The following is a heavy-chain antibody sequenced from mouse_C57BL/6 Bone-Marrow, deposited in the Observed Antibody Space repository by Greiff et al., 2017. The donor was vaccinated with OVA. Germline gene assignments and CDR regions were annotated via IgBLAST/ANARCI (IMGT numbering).Heavy chain of an antibody. CDR3: ARSTSTTVVATDYFDY. V-gene: IGHV1-76*01. CDR1: GYTFTDYY. Sequence: VQLVESGAELVRPGASVKLSCKASGYTFTDYYINWVKQRPGQGLEWIARIYPGSGNTYYNEKFKGKATLTAEKSSSTAYMQLSSLTSEDSAVYFCARSTSTTVVATDYFDYWGQGTTLTVSS. D-gene: IGHD1-1*01. CDR2: IYPGSGNT. J-gene: IGHJ2*01.